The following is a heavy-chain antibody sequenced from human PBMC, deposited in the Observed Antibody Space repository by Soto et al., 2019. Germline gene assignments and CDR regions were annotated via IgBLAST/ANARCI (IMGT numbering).Heavy chain of an antibody. CDR3: VGRGNYCKFDD. D-gene: IGHD1-26*01. CDR2: SRYSGSS. CDR1: GDSISTGIYY. Sequence: QSQLQESGPGLVKPSETLSLTCTVSGDSISTGIYYWGWIRQSPGKGLEWLGSSRYSGSSYYNPSLKNRGTISIDTAKNQFSLNLISVTAADTALYYCVGRGNYCKFDDWGQGTLVTVSS. J-gene: IGHJ4*02. V-gene: IGHV4-39*01.